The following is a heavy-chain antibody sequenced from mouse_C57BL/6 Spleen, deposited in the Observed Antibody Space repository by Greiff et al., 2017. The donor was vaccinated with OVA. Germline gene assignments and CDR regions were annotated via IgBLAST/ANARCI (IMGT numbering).Heavy chain of an antibody. V-gene: IGHV1-39*01. Sequence: VQLKQSGPELVKPGASVKISCKASGYSFTDYNMNWVKQSNGKSLEWIGVINPNYGTTSYNQKFKGKATLTVDQSSSTAYMQLNSLTSEDSAVYYCASPGVYYGYDGGPWFAYWGQGTLVTVSA. CDR2: INPNYGTT. J-gene: IGHJ3*01. CDR1: GYSFTDYN. D-gene: IGHD2-2*01. CDR3: ASPGVYYGYDGGPWFAY.